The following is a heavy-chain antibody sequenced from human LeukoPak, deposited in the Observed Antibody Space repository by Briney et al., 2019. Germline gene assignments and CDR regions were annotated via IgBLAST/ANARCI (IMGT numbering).Heavy chain of an antibody. CDR3: AESWLAVDN. CDR1: GFTFSSYA. V-gene: IGHV3-23*01. CDR2: IRGSSGST. Sequence: GGSLRLSCAASGFTFSSYAMSWVRQAPGKGLEWVSGIRGSSGSTYYADSVKGRFTISRDNSKNTLYLQMNSLRAEDTAVYYCAESWLAVDNWGQGTLVTVSS. J-gene: IGHJ4*02. D-gene: IGHD5-12*01.